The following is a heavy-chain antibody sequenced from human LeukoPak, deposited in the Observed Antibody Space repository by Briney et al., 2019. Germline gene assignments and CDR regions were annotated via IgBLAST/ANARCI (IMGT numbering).Heavy chain of an antibody. J-gene: IGHJ4*02. Sequence: GGSLRLSCAASGFTFSSYWMSWVRQAPGKGLEWVANIKQDGSEKYYVDSVKGRFTISRDNAKNSLYLQMNSLRAEDTAVYYCARSFRGFGELYGYWGQGTLVTVSS. CDR3: ARSFRGFGELYGY. CDR2: IKQDGSEK. V-gene: IGHV3-7*01. D-gene: IGHD3-10*01. CDR1: GFTFSSYW.